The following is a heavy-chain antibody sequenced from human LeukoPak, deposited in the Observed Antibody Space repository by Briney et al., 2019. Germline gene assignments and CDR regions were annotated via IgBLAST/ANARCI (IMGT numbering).Heavy chain of an antibody. CDR3: AREDGDYPYYFDY. Sequence: GGSLRLSCAASGFTFSSYGMHWVRQAPGKGLEWVAVIWYDGSNKYYADSVKGRFTISRDNSKNTLYLQMNSLRAEDTAVYYCAREDGDYPYYFDYWGQGTLSPSPQ. V-gene: IGHV3-33*01. J-gene: IGHJ4*02. CDR2: IWYDGSNK. CDR1: GFTFSSYG. D-gene: IGHD4-17*01.